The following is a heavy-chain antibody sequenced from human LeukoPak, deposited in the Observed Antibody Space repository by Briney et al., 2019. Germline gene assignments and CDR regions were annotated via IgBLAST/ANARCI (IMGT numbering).Heavy chain of an antibody. J-gene: IGHJ4*02. CDR1: GYTLTELS. D-gene: IGHD6-19*01. V-gene: IGHV1-24*01. CDR3: ATRDQQAQWLVLFSLAFDY. CDR2: FDPEDGET. Sequence: GASVKVSCKVSGYTLTELSMHWVRQAPGKGLEWMGGFDPEDGETIYAQKFQGRVTMTEDTSTDTAYMELSSLRSEDTAVYYCATRDQQAQWLVLFSLAFDYWGQGTLVTVSS.